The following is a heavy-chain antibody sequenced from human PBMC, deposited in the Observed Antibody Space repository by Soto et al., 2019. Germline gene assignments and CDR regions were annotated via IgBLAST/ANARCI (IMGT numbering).Heavy chain of an antibody. Sequence: QVQLVQSGAEVKKPGASVKVSCKASGYTFTSYGISWVRQAPGQGLEWMGWISNYNGDTNYAQKLQGRVTMTTDTSTSIEYMELTSLTSDDTAVYYCTGGGQLFACNYFDYWGQGTLVTVSS. D-gene: IGHD3-10*02. J-gene: IGHJ4*02. CDR1: GYTFTSYG. CDR3: TGGGQLFACNYFDY. V-gene: IGHV1-18*01. CDR2: ISNYNGDT.